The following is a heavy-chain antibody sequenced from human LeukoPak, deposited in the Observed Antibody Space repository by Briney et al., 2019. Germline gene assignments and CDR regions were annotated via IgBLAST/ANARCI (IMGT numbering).Heavy chain of an antibody. V-gene: IGHV3-48*04. CDR2: ISSSSSTI. Sequence: GGSLRLSCAASGFTFSNYSMNWVRQAPGKGLEWVSYISSSSSTIFYGDSVKGRFTISRDNAKNSLYLQMNSLRAEDTAVYYCARDRGTYYYDSSGYGLLWGQGTLVTVSS. CDR3: ARDRGTYYYDSSGYGLL. D-gene: IGHD3-22*01. J-gene: IGHJ4*02. CDR1: GFTFSNYS.